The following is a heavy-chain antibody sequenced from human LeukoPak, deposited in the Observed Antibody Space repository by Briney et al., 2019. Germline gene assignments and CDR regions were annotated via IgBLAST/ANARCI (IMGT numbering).Heavy chain of an antibody. J-gene: IGHJ5*02. CDR3: AKLPREYCSSTSCPNWFDT. CDR2: LSDSGGTT. D-gene: IGHD2-2*01. Sequence: GGSLRLSCAASGFSFSTYAMTWVRQAPGKGLEWVSALSDSGGTTYYADSVQGRFATSRDNSKNTLYLQMNSLRAEDTAVYHCAKLPREYCSSTSCPNWFDTWGQGTLVTVSS. V-gene: IGHV3-23*01. CDR1: GFSFSTYA.